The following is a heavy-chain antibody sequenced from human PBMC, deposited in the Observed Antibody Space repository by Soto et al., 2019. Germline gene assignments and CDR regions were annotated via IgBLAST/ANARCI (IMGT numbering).Heavy chain of an antibody. CDR1: GGSISSYY. CDR3: ARARYQLLHPYYYGMDV. D-gene: IGHD2-2*01. J-gene: IGHJ6*02. V-gene: IGHV4-59*01. CDR2: IHYSGST. Sequence: TSETLSLTCTVSGGSISSYYWSLIRQSPGKGLEWIGYIHYSGSTKSNPSLKSRVTISVDTSRNQVSLKLSSVTAADSAVYFCARARYQLLHPYYYGMDVWGQGTTVTVSS.